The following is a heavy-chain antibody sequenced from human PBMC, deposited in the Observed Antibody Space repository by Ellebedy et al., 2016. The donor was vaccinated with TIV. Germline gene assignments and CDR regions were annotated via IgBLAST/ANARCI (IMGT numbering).Heavy chain of an antibody. CDR3: AKDILESYYYYYYMDV. Sequence: GESLKISXAASGFTFSSYGMHWVRQAPGKGLEWVAVISYDGSNKYYADSVKGRFTISRDNSKNTLYLQMNSLRAEDTAVYYCAKDILESYYYYYYMDVWGKGTTVTVSS. CDR2: ISYDGSNK. J-gene: IGHJ6*03. D-gene: IGHD2-21*01. CDR1: GFTFSSYG. V-gene: IGHV3-30*18.